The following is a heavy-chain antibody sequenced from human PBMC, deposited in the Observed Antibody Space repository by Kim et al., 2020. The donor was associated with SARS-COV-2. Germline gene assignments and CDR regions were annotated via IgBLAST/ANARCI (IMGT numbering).Heavy chain of an antibody. V-gene: IGHV5-10-1*01. CDR1: GYSFTSYW. Sequence: GESLQISCKGSGYSFTSYWISWVRQMPGKGLEWMGRIDPSDSYTNYSPSFQGHVTISADKSISTAYLQWSSLKASDTAMYYCARHQGVRKTDSGSNWFDPWGQGTLVTVSS. D-gene: IGHD5-12*01. J-gene: IGHJ5*02. CDR2: IDPSDSYT. CDR3: ARHQGVRKTDSGSNWFDP.